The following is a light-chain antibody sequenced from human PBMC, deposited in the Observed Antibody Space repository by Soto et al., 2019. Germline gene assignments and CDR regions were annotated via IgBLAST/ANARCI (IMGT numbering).Light chain of an antibody. J-gene: IGKJ5*01. CDR1: QSITTF. V-gene: IGKV1-39*01. CDR2: GAS. Sequence: DIQMTQSPSSLSASVGDRVTITCRASQSITTFLSWYHQKPGRAPNLLIYGASSLRSGVPSRFSGSGSETDFTLTITSLQPEDFGTYYCQHSYSASITFGQGTRLDVK. CDR3: QHSYSASIT.